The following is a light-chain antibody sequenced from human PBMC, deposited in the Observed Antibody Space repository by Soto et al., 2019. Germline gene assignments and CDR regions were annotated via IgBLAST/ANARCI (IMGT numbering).Light chain of an antibody. Sequence: DIVLTQSPATLSLSPGERATLSCRASESVSTYLAWYQHKPGQAPRLLINHASNRATGIRARFSGSGSGTDFTNILIGLGPEDCAVSYCQQRRNWPYLTFGGGTKVKIK. J-gene: IGKJ4*01. CDR3: QQRRNWPYLT. CDR1: ESVSTY. CDR2: HAS. V-gene: IGKV3-11*01.